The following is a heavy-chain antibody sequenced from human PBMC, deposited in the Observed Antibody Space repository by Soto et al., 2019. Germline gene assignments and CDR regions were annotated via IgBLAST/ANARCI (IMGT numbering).Heavy chain of an antibody. D-gene: IGHD1-1*01. V-gene: IGHV3-74*01. CDR1: GFAFGSYW. CDR3: LRDQRHWNEFADL. CDR2: ISQDGAIA. Sequence: VQLVESGGGLVQPGGSLRLSCAASGFAFGSYWMHWVRQAPGKGLVWVSRISQDGAIATQADSVKGRFTISSDNAKNTLFLQMNRLRADDTAVYYCLRDQRHWNEFADLWGQGTLVTVSS. J-gene: IGHJ4*02.